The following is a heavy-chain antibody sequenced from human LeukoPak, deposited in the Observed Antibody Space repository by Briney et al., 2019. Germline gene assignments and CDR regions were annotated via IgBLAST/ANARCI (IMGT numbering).Heavy chain of an antibody. Sequence: GGSLRLSCAASGFTVTTNYMSWVRQAPGKGLEWVSVIYSGGSTYYADSVKGRFTISRHNSKNTLYLQKDSLRDEDTAVYYGARGDFWSGYYTGLYWGQGTLVTVSS. D-gene: IGHD3-3*01. CDR2: IYSGGST. CDR3: ARGDFWSGYYTGLY. CDR1: GFTVTTNY. J-gene: IGHJ4*02. V-gene: IGHV3-53*04.